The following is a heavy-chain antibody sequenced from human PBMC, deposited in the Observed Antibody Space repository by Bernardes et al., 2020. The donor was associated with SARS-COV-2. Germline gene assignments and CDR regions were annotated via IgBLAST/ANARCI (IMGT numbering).Heavy chain of an antibody. V-gene: IGHV4-59*11. J-gene: IGHJ6*02. Sequence: ETLSLTCTVSGGSISSHYWSWIRQPPGKGLEWIGYIYYSGSTNYNPSLKSRVTISVDTSKNQFSLKLSSVTAADTAVYYCARDSEGYYYGMDVWGQGTTVTVSS. CDR2: IYYSGST. CDR3: ARDSEGYYYGMDV. CDR1: GGSISSHY.